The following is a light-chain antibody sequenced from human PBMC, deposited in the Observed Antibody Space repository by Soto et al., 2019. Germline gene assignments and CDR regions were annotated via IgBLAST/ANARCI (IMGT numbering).Light chain of an antibody. V-gene: IGKV3-20*01. CDR3: QKYGGSFIT. CDR2: GAS. CDR1: QSVSNNY. J-gene: IGKJ5*01. Sequence: EIVMTQSPATLSVSPGERATLSCRASQSVSNNYLAWYQQKPGQAPRLLIYGASSRAAGIPDRFTGSGTGTDFTLTITRLEPEDFAVYYCQKYGGSFITFGQGTRLEIK.